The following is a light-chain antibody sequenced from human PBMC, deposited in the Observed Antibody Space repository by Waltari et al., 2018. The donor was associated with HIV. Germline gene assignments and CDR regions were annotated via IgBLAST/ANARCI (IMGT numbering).Light chain of an antibody. J-gene: IGLJ1*01. Sequence: SYELTQPPSVSVSPGQTATITCSGDKLGDKYVFWYQQKPGQSPVMVISKDIKRPSGIPEVFSGGESGNTATLTISGTQAMDEADYYCQAWDRSTAVCGTGNKVTVL. CDR1: KLGDKY. CDR3: QAWDRSTAV. CDR2: KDI. V-gene: IGLV3-1*01.